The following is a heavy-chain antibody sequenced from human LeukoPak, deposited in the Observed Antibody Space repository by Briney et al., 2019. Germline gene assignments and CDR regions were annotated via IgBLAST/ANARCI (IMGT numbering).Heavy chain of an antibody. Sequence: SVKVSCKASGYTFTGYYMHWVRQAPGQELEWMGWINPNSGGTNYAQKFQGRVTMTRDTSISTAYMELSRLRSDDTAVYYCARAATSDFWSGAGEVTFDYWGQGTLVTVSS. V-gene: IGHV1-2*02. CDR1: GYTFTGYY. CDR3: ARAATSDFWSGAGEVTFDY. D-gene: IGHD3-3*01. J-gene: IGHJ4*02. CDR2: INPNSGGT.